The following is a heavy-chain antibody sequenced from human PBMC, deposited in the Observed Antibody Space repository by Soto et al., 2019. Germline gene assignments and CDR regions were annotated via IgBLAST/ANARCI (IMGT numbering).Heavy chain of an antibody. Sequence: QVHLVEAGGGVVQPGRSLTLSCAASGFTFDSHTMHWVRQTPGKGLEWVAYISYDGSLQDHADSVKGRFSISRDNGRNTVFLEMNSLRPEASAVYYCARTYSSSWNYLDYWGQGTLVTVSS. D-gene: IGHD2-2*01. V-gene: IGHV3-30*04. CDR2: ISYDGSLQ. CDR1: GFTFDSHT. CDR3: ARTYSSSWNYLDY. J-gene: IGHJ4*02.